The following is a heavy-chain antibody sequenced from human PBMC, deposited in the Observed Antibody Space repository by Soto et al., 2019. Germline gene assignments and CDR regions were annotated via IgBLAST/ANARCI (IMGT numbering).Heavy chain of an antibody. CDR2: IFYSGTT. J-gene: IGHJ4*02. V-gene: IGHV4-31*03. CDR3: ATRRLRWRYFDY. D-gene: IGHD4-17*01. Sequence: PSETLSLTCTVSGDSISSGGYFWNWIRHHPGKGLEWIGYIFYSGTTFYNPSLKSRLSISVDTSNNQFSLNLTSVTAADTAVYFCATRRLRWRYFDYWGQGALVTVYS. CDR1: GDSISSGGYF.